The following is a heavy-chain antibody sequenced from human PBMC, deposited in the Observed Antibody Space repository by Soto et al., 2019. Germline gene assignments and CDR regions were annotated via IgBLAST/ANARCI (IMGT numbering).Heavy chain of an antibody. CDR1: GFTFSDYY. D-gene: IGHD2-15*01. CDR2: ISSSSSYT. V-gene: IGHV3-11*06. CDR3: ARDTCSGGSCYLGGFDP. J-gene: IGHJ5*02. Sequence: GGSLRLSCAASGFTFSDYYMSWVRQAPGKGLEWVSYISSSSSYTNYADSVKGRFTISRDNAKNSLYLQMNSLRAEDTAVYYCARDTCSGGSCYLGGFDPWGQGTLVTVSS.